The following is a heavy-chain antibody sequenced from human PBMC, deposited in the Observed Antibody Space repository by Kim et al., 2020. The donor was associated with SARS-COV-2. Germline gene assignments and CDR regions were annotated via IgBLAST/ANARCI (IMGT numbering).Heavy chain of an antibody. CDR1: GGSISSSSYY. CDR3: ARLMGIAVAGTGANWFDP. Sequence: SETLSLTCTVSGGSISSSSYYWGWIRQPPGKGLEWIGSIYYSGSTYYNPSLKSRVTISVDTSKNQFSLKLSSVTAADTAVYYCARLMGIAVAGTGANWFDPWGQGTLVTVSS. J-gene: IGHJ5*02. D-gene: IGHD6-19*01. CDR2: IYYSGST. V-gene: IGHV4-39*01.